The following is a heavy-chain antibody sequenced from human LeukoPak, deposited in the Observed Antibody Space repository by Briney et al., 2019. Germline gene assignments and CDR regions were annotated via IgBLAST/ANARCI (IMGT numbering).Heavy chain of an antibody. CDR1: GFTSSSYS. CDR3: ARTYYDILTGPKPNDY. CDR2: ISSSSSYI. V-gene: IGHV3-21*01. D-gene: IGHD3-9*01. J-gene: IGHJ4*02. Sequence: PGGSLRLSCAASGFTSSSYSMNWVRQAPGKGLEWVSSISSSSSYIYYADSVKGRFTISRDNAKNSLYLQMNSLRAEDTAVYYCARTYYDILTGPKPNDYWGRGTLVTVSS.